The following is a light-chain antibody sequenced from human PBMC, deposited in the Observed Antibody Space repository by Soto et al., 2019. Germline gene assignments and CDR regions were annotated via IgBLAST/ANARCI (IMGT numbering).Light chain of an antibody. V-gene: IGLV2-8*01. CDR1: SSDVGGYNY. Sequence: QSVLTQPPSASGSPGQSVTISYTGTSSDVGGYNYVSWYQQHPGKAPKVMIYEVSKRPSGVPDRFSGSKSGNTASLTVSGLQAEDEADYYCSSYAGSNNVVFGGGTKLTVL. CDR2: EVS. J-gene: IGLJ3*02. CDR3: SSYAGSNNVV.